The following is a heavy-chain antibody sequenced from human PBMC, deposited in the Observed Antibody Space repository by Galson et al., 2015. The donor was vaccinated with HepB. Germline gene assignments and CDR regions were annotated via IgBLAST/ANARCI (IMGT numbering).Heavy chain of an antibody. Sequence: SLRLSCAASGFAFSTYSMNWVRQAPGTGLEWVSSISISSSYIYYADSVSGRFTISRDNAKNSLYLQMDSLRAEDTAVYYCARDTSGIVGAMNPDYWCQGTLVTVSS. V-gene: IGHV3-21*01. D-gene: IGHD1-26*01. CDR3: ARDTSGIVGAMNPDY. CDR1: GFAFSTYS. CDR2: ISISSSYI. J-gene: IGHJ4*02.